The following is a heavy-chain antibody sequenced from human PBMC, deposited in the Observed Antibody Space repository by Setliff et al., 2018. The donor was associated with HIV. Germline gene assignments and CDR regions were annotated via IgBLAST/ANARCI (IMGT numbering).Heavy chain of an antibody. CDR3: ARLTTTYYYDSSAYYHPV. CDR2: INHSGST. CDR1: GGSFSGYY. Sequence: SETLSLTCAVYGGSFSGYYWSWIRQPPGKGLEWIGEINHSGSTNYNPSLKSRVTISVGTSKNQFSLKLSSVTAADTAVFYCARLTTTYYYDSSAYYHPVWGQGTLVTVSS. D-gene: IGHD3-22*01. V-gene: IGHV4-34*01. J-gene: IGHJ4*02.